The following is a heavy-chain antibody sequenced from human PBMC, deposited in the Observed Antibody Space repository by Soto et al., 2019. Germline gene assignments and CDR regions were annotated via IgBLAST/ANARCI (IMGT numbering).Heavy chain of an antibody. D-gene: IGHD2-15*01. CDR1: GFTFSGYA. CDR3: AKMVVAATEVTWFDP. V-gene: IGHV3-23*01. Sequence: PGGSLRLSCAASGFTFSGYAMSWVRQAPGKGLEWVSAISGSGGSTYYADSVKGRFTISRDNSKNTLYLQMNSLRAEDTAVYYCAKMVVAATEVTWFDPWGQGTLVTVS. J-gene: IGHJ5*02. CDR2: ISGSGGST.